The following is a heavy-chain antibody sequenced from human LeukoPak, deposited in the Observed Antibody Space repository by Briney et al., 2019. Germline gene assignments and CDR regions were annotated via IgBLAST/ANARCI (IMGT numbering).Heavy chain of an antibody. CDR3: AREVPDITMATNGMDV. V-gene: IGHV3-30*04. CDR1: GFTFSSYA. CDR2: ISYDGSNK. J-gene: IGHJ6*02. Sequence: PGGPLRLSWAAAGFTFSSYAMHWARQGPAKGLEWVAVISYDGSNKYYADSVKGRFTISRDNSKNTLYLQMNSLRAEDTAVYYCAREVPDITMATNGMDVWGQGTTVTVSS. D-gene: IGHD3-10*01.